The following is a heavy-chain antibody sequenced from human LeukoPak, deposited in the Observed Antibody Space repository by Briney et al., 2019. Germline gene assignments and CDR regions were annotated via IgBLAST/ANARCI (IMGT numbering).Heavy chain of an antibody. Sequence: SDPLSLPCAVYVELLRGYYWICTPHSRGKARECIGEYNHSGSTNYTPSLKRPFTISIDTSKSLFYLKLSSVKTADTAVYYCARGGLNGDVDYWGQGTLVTVSS. CDR1: VELLRGYY. D-gene: IGHD4-17*01. V-gene: IGHV4-34*01. CDR2: YNHSGST. CDR3: ARGGLNGDVDY. J-gene: IGHJ4*02.